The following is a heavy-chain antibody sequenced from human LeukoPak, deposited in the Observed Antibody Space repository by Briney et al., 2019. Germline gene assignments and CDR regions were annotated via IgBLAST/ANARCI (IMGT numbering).Heavy chain of an antibody. V-gene: IGHV3-21*01. CDR2: ISSSSSYI. Sequence: GGSLRLSCAASGFTFSSYSMNWVRQAPGKGLEWVSSISSSSSYIYYADSVKGRFTISRDNAKNPLYLQMNSLRAEDTAVYYCARGRGTGTTRYMDVWGKGTTVTVSS. CDR1: GFTFSSYS. D-gene: IGHD1-7*01. J-gene: IGHJ6*03. CDR3: ARGRGTGTTRYMDV.